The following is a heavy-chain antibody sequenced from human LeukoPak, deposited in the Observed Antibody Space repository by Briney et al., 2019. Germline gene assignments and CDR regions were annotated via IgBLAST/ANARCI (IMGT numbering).Heavy chain of an antibody. Sequence: SETLSLTCTVSGGSISSYYWSWIRQPPGKGLEWIGYIYYSGSTNYNPSLKSRVTISVDTSKNQFSLKLSSVTAADTAVYYCARHSLGGDDAFDIWGQGTMVTVSS. V-gene: IGHV4-59*08. CDR2: IYYSGST. CDR3: ARHSLGGDDAFDI. D-gene: IGHD3-3*01. J-gene: IGHJ3*02. CDR1: GGSISSYY.